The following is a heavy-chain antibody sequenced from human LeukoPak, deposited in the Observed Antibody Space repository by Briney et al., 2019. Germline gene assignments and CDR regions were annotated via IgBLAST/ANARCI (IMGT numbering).Heavy chain of an antibody. CDR2: INHSGST. Sequence: SETLSLTCAVYGGSFSGYYWSWIRQPPGKGLEWIGEINHSGSTNYNPSLKSRVTISVDTSKNQFSLKLNSVTAADTAVYYCVSGRGRYWGQGTLVTVSS. CDR3: VSGRGRY. CDR1: GGSFSGYY. D-gene: IGHD3-16*01. V-gene: IGHV4-34*01. J-gene: IGHJ4*02.